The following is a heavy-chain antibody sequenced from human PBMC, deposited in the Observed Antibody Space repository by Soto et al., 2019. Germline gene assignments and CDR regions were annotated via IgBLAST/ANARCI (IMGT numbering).Heavy chain of an antibody. J-gene: IGHJ5*02. Sequence: EVQLVESGGGLVQPGGSLRLSCAASGFTVSSNYMSWVRQAPGKGLEWVSVIYSGGSTYYADSVKGRFTISRDNSNNTLYLQMNSLRAEDTAVYYCARVWDDYSNWFDPWGQGTLVTVSS. CDR2: IYSGGST. V-gene: IGHV3-66*01. CDR3: ARVWDDYSNWFDP. CDR1: GFTVSSNY. D-gene: IGHD4-4*01.